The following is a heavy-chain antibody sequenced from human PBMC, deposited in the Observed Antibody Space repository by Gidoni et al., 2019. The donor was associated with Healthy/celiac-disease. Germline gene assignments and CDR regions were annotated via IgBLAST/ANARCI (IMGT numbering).Heavy chain of an antibody. Sequence: EVQVLESGGGLVQPGGSLRLSCVASGFTFSSYAMSWVRQAPGKGLEWVSYISGSGGNTYYADSVKGRFTISRDNSKNTLYVQMNSLRVEDTAVYFCAKRDWNRHFDYWGQGSLVTVSS. V-gene: IGHV3-23*01. D-gene: IGHD1-1*01. CDR1: GFTFSSYA. J-gene: IGHJ4*02. CDR2: ISGSGGNT. CDR3: AKRDWNRHFDY.